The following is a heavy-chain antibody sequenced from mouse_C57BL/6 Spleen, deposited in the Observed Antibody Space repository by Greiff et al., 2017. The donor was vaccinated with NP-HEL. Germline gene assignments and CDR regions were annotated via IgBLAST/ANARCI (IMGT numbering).Heavy chain of an antibody. D-gene: IGHD2-4*01. CDR1: GYTFTSYW. J-gene: IGHJ2*01. V-gene: IGHV1-61*01. CDR2: IYPSDSET. Sequence: VKLQQPGAELVRPGSSVKLSCKASGYTFTSYWMDWVKQRPGQGLEWIGNIYPSDSETHYNQKFKDKATLTVDKSSSTAYMQLSSLTSEDSAVYYCARKWDDYDFDYWGQGTTLTVSS. CDR3: ARKWDDYDFDY.